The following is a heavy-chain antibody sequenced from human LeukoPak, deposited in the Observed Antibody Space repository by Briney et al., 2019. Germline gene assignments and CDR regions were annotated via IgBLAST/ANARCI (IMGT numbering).Heavy chain of an antibody. V-gene: IGHV3-48*01. D-gene: IGHD1-1*01. J-gene: IGHJ4*02. Sequence: GGSLRLSCTASGFPFIEYSTNWVRQAPGKGLEWISYIGIDSGNTKYADSVRGRFTISADKAKNSLYLQMNSLRVEDTAVYYCARDHNYAFDNWGQGTLASVAS. CDR2: IGIDSGNT. CDR3: ARDHNYAFDN. CDR1: GFPFIEYS.